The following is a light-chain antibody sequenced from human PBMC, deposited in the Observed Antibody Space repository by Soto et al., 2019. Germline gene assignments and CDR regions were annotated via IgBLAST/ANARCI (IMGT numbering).Light chain of an antibody. J-gene: IGLJ1*01. V-gene: IGLV2-14*01. CDR2: DVT. CDR3: ASFTSISTYV. CDR1: ADNIGGYNF. Sequence: QSALTQPASVSGSPGQSITISSGGTADNIGGYNFASWSQHHPGKAPKLIIYDVTNRPSGVSEPFSGSKSGFTASLTISGLHAEDESHYYCASFTSISTYVFGTGTKVTVL.